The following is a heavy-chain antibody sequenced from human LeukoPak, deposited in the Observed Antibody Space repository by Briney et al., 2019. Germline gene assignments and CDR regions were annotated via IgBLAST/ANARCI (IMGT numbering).Heavy chain of an antibody. CDR1: GFXFSDYA. CDR3: AKDRAQQLVLDF. J-gene: IGHJ4*02. D-gene: IGHD6-13*01. CDR2: IKSNGGKA. V-gene: IGHV3-64*04. Sequence: PGGSLRLSCAASGFXFSDYAIHWVRQAPGKGLEYVSSIKSNGGKAFYAESVKGRFSISRDNSKNTLFLQMNSLRAEDTAVYYCAKDRAQQLVLDFWGQGTLVTVSS.